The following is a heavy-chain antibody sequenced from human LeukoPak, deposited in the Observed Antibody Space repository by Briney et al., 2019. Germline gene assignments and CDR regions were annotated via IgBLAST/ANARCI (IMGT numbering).Heavy chain of an antibody. D-gene: IGHD2-2*01. V-gene: IGHV3-7*01. Sequence: PGGSLRLSCAASGFTFSSYWMSWVRQAPGKGLEWVANIKQDGSEKYYVDSVKGRFPISRDNAKNSLYLQMNSLRAEDTAVYYCAREYQLPTYYMDVWGKGTTVTVSS. CDR1: GFTFSSYW. CDR3: AREYQLPTYYMDV. CDR2: IKQDGSEK. J-gene: IGHJ6*03.